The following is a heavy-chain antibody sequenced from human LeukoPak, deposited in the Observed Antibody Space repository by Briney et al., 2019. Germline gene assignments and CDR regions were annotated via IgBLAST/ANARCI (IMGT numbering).Heavy chain of an antibody. CDR2: IYSGGST. V-gene: IGHV3-53*01. CDR1: GFTVSSNY. D-gene: IGHD4-17*01. CDR3: AKDRTTVTTPHY. Sequence: GGSLRLSCAASGFTVSSNYMSWVRQAPGKGLEWVSVIYSGGSTYYADSVKGRFTISRDNSKNTLYLQMNSLRAEDTAVYYCAKDRTTVTTPHYWGQGTLVTVSS. J-gene: IGHJ4*02.